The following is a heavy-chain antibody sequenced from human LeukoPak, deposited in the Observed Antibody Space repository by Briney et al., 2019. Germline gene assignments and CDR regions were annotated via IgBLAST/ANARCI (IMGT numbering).Heavy chain of an antibody. V-gene: IGHV3-30-3*02. CDR3: AKDRPIMHFDP. Sequence: GXTFSXXXMHWXRQAXGXXXXXVAVISYDGSNKYYADSVKGRFTISRDNSKNTLYLQMSSLRAEDTAVYYCAKDRPIMHFDPWGQGTLVTVSS. CDR2: ISYDGSNK. J-gene: IGHJ5*01. CDR1: GXTFSXXX. D-gene: IGHD2-8*01.